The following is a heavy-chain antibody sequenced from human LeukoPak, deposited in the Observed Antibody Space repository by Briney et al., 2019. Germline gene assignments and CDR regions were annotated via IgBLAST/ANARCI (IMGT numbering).Heavy chain of an antibody. D-gene: IGHD2/OR15-2a*01. V-gene: IGHV1-69*04. CDR3: ARDSRAYTFPFDY. Sequence: SVKVSCKASGGTFSSYAISWVRQAPGQGLEWMGRIIPIPGIANYAQKFQGRVTITADKSTSTAYMELSSLRSDDTAVYYCARDSRAYTFPFDYWGQGTLVTVSS. CDR1: GGTFSSYA. CDR2: IIPIPGIA. J-gene: IGHJ4*02.